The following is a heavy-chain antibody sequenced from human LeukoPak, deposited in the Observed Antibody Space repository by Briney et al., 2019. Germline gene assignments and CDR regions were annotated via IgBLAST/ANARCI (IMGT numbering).Heavy chain of an antibody. CDR1: GDSISGFY. CDR2: IYYSGST. CDR3: ARGVVIAPQTFDY. Sequence: SETLSLTCTVSGDSISGFYWTWIRQPPGKGLEWVGYIYYSGSTNYNTYLKSPVTISVDTSKNQFSLKLSSVTAADTAVYYCARGVVIAPQTFDYWGQGTLFTVSS. V-gene: IGHV4-59*01. J-gene: IGHJ4*02. D-gene: IGHD2-21*01.